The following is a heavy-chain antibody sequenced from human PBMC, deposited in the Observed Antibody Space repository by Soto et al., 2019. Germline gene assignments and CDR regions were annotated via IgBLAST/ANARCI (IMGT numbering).Heavy chain of an antibody. V-gene: IGHV3-43*01. CDR3: AKERQQLVPNYGMDV. J-gene: IGHJ6*02. CDR2: ISWDGGST. CDR1: GFTFDDYT. D-gene: IGHD6-13*01. Sequence: QPGGSLRLSCAASGFTFDDYTMHWVRQAPGKGLEWVSLISWDGGSTYYADSVKGRFTISRDNSKNSLYLQMNSLRTEDTALYYCAKERQQLVPNYGMDVWGQGTTVTVSS.